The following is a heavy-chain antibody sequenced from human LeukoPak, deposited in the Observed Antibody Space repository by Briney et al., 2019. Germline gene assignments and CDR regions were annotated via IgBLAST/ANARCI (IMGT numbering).Heavy chain of an antibody. V-gene: IGHV4-34*01. J-gene: IGHJ4*02. D-gene: IGHD6-6*01. CDR2: IKHDGDT. Sequence: SETLSLTWVLYGGSVSRYYWSWVRQRQGKGLEWIGEIKHDGDTNVNPSLKSRVTMSRDTSKNQFSLKLDSVTAADSAMYYCAIPSIAPYWGQGVLVTVSS. CDR1: GGSVSRYY. CDR3: AIPSIAPY.